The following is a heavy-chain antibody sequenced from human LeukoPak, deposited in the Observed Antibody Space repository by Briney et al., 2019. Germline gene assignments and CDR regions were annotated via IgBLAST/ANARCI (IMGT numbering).Heavy chain of an antibody. D-gene: IGHD5-18*01. CDR3: ARGPGKYSYGYIDY. J-gene: IGHJ4*02. CDR2: IIPIFGTA. CDR1: GYTFTSYG. Sequence: SVKVSCKASGYTFTSYGISWVRQAPGQGLEWMGGIIPIFGTANYAQKFQGRVTITADESTSTAYMELSSLRSEDTAVYYCARGPGKYSYGYIDYWGQGTLVTVSS. V-gene: IGHV1-69*13.